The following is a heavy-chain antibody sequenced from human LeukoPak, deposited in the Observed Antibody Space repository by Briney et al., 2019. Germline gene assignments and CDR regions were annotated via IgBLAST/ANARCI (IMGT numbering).Heavy chain of an antibody. J-gene: IGHJ4*02. Sequence: SETLSLTCTVSGGSISSYYWSWIRQPPGKGLEWIGYFYYSGSTNYNPSLKSRVTISIDTSKNQFSLKLSSVTAADTAVYFCARVPYNDFWSPKYFDYWGQGTLVTVSS. CDR2: FYYSGST. D-gene: IGHD3-3*01. CDR1: GGSISSYY. V-gene: IGHV4-59*01. CDR3: ARVPYNDFWSPKYFDY.